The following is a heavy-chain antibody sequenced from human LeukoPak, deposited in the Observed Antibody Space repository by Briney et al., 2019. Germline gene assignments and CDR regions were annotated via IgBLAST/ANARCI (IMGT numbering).Heavy chain of an antibody. Sequence: SVKVSCKASGGTFSSYAISWVRQAPGQGLEWMGGIIPIFGTANYAQKFQGIVTITADESTSTAYMELSSLRSEDTAVYYCARAFRDPGYFDLWGRGTLVTVSS. CDR3: ARAFRDPGYFDL. V-gene: IGHV1-69*01. D-gene: IGHD3-10*01. J-gene: IGHJ2*01. CDR1: GGTFSSYA. CDR2: IIPIFGTA.